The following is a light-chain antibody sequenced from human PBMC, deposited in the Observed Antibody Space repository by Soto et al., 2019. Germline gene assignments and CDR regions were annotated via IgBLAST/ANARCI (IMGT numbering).Light chain of an antibody. CDR3: YSFAGGATFV. Sequence: QSALTQPASVSGSPGQSITISCTGSSSDIGGYNLVSWYQQHPGKAPKLMIYEANKRPSGVSDRFSGSRSGNTASLTISALQPEDEADYSCYSFAGGATFVFGGGTKLTVL. CDR1: SSDIGGYNL. CDR2: EAN. J-gene: IGLJ2*01. V-gene: IGLV2-23*02.